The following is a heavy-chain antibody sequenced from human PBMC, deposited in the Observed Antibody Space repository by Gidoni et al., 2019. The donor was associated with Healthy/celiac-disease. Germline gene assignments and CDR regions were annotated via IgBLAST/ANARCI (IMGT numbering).Heavy chain of an antibody. D-gene: IGHD3-3*01. CDR1: GFTLRSYS. Sequence: EVQLVESGGGLVKPGGSLRLSCAASGFTLRSYSMNWVRQAPGKGLEWVSSISSSSSYIYYADSVKGRFTISRDNAKNSLYLQMNSLRAEDTAVYYCARANLHYDFWSGMDSYGMDVWGQGTTVTVSS. CDR2: ISSSSSYI. CDR3: ARANLHYDFWSGMDSYGMDV. V-gene: IGHV3-21*01. J-gene: IGHJ6*02.